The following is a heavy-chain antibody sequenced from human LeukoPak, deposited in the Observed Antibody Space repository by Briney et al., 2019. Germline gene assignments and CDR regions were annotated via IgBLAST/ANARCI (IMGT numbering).Heavy chain of an antibody. Sequence: SETLSLTCTVSGGSISSSSYYWGWIRQPPGKGLEWIGSIYYSGSTYYNPSLKSRVTISVDTSKNQFSLKLSSVTAADTAVYYCARGLDNWNAEPSYYFDYWGQGTLVTVSS. J-gene: IGHJ4*02. D-gene: IGHD1-20*01. CDR1: GGSISSSSYY. CDR2: IYYSGST. V-gene: IGHV4-39*01. CDR3: ARGLDNWNAEPSYYFDY.